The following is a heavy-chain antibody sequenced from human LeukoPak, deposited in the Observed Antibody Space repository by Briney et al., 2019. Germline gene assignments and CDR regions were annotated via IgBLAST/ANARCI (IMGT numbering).Heavy chain of an antibody. Sequence: PGGSLRLSCAASGFTVSSNYMTWVRQAPGKGLEWVSLINTGGTTSYADSVTGRFTISRDSSKSTLYLQMNTLRAEDTAVYYCARVGAFTSYGFDLWGQGTMVTVSS. CDR2: INTGGTT. CDR3: ARVGAFTSYGFDL. D-gene: IGHD3-10*01. CDR1: GFTVSSNY. J-gene: IGHJ3*01. V-gene: IGHV3-53*01.